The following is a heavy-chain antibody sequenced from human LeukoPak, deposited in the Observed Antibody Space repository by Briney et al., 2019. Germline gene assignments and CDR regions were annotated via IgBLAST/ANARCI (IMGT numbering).Heavy chain of an antibody. CDR2: ISSSSGTM. CDR3: AKSTPKLWFGELSAHYYYNYYMDV. CDR1: GFSFSSYS. Sequence: PGGSLRLSCAASGFSFSSYSMNWVRQAPGKGLQWVSYISSSSGTMYYADSVKGRFTISRDNSKNTLYLQMNSLRAEDTAVYYCAKSTPKLWFGELSAHYYYNYYMDVWGKGTTVTISS. V-gene: IGHV3-48*01. D-gene: IGHD3-10*01. J-gene: IGHJ6*03.